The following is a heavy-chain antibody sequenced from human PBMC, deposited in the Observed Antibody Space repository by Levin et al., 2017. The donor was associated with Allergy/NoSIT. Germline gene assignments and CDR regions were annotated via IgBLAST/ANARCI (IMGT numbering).Heavy chain of an antibody. V-gene: IGHV3-11*03. CDR3: ARSRIAAEDAFDS. D-gene: IGHD6-13*01. J-gene: IGHJ3*02. Sequence: GGSLRLSCAASGFTFSDYYMSWIRQAPGKGLEWVSYISSSSSYTNYAYSVKGRFTISRDNAKNSLYLQMNSLRAEETVVYYCARSRIAAEDAFDSWGQGTMVTVSS. CDR1: GFTFSDYY. CDR2: ISSSSSYT.